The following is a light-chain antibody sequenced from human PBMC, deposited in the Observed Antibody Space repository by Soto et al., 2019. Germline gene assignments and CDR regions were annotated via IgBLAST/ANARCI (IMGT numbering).Light chain of an antibody. CDR1: ESVTSS. J-gene: IGKJ1*01. V-gene: IGKV3-15*01. CDR3: QQYNIWPLWT. CDR2: AAS. Sequence: EIVMTQSPATLSVSPGDRATLSCRASESVTSSLAWYQQKPGQPPRLLIYAASTRATDVPARFSGGGSETEFTLTISGLHSEDFEVCSCQQYNIWPLWTFGQGTKVDIK.